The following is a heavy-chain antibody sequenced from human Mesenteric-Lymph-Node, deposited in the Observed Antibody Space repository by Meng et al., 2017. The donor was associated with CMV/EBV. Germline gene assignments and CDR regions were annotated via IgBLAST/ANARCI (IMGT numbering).Heavy chain of an antibody. D-gene: IGHD6-19*01. CDR3: AKDRGIGVAGPGVLDY. Sequence: GGSLRLSCAVSGFSVSSNYMIWVRQAPGKGLEWVSIIYSGGGSTYYADSVKGRFTISRDNSKNTLYLQINSLRAEDTARYYCAKDRGIGVAGPGVLDYWGQGTLVTVSS. CDR1: GFSVSSNY. V-gene: IGHV3-53*01. CDR2: IYSGGGST. J-gene: IGHJ4*02.